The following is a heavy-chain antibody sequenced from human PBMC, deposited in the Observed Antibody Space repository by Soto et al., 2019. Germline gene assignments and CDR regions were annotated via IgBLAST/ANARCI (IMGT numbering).Heavy chain of an antibody. CDR2: IIPILGIA. CDR1: GGTFSSYT. D-gene: IGHD2-15*01. CDR3: ARGPSSHVGGRFDP. Sequence: QVQLVQSGAEVKKPGSSVKVSCKASGGTFSSYTISWVRQAPGQGLEWMGRIIPILGIANYAQKFQGRVTITADKSTSTAYMELSSLRSEDTAVYYCARGPSSHVGGRFDPWGQGTLVTVSS. J-gene: IGHJ5*02. V-gene: IGHV1-69*02.